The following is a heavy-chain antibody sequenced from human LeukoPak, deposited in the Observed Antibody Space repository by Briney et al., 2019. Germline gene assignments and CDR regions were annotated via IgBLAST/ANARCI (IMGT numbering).Heavy chain of an antibody. V-gene: IGHV1-46*01. J-gene: IGHJ4*02. Sequence: GASVKVSCKASGYIFTSNYIHWVRQAPGQGLEWMGMIYPRDGSTSYAQRFRDRVTVTRDTSTSTVHMELSGLRSEDTAVYYCARDQEGFGYWGQGTQVTVSS. CDR3: ARDQEGFGY. CDR2: IYPRDGST. CDR1: GYIFTSNY.